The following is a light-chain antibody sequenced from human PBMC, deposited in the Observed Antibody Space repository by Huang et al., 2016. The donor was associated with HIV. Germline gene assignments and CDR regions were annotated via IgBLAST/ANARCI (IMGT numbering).Light chain of an antibody. J-gene: IGKJ4*01. CDR3: QHFDNLALT. V-gene: IGKV1-33*01. Sequence: DIQMTQSPSSLSASVGDRVTITCQASQDISNYLNRYQQKPGKAPKLLIYDASNLETGVPSRFSGSGSGTDFTFTISSLQPEDIATYYCQHFDNLALTFGGGTKVQIK. CDR2: DAS. CDR1: QDISNY.